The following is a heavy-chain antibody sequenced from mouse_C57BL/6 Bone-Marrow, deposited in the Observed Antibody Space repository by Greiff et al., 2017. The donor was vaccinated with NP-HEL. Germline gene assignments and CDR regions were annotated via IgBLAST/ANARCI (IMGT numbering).Heavy chain of an antibody. D-gene: IGHD1-1*01. V-gene: IGHV1-81*01. CDR2: IYPRSGNT. CDR3: ARGPFYYYGSSSYFDY. J-gene: IGHJ2*01. CDR1: GYTFTSYG. Sequence: VQGVESGAELARPGASVKLSCKASGYTFTSYGISWVKQRTGQGLEWIGEIYPRSGNTYYNEKFKGKATLTADKSSSTAYMELRSLTSEDSAVYFCARGPFYYYGSSSYFDYWGQGTTLTVSS.